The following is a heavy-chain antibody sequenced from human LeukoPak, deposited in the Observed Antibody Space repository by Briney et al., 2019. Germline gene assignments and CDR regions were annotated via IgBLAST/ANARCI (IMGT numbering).Heavy chain of an antibody. D-gene: IGHD6-6*01. J-gene: IGHJ4*02. Sequence: SETLSLTCAVYGGSFSGYYWSWIRQPPGKGLEWIGEINHSGSTNYNPSLKSRVTISVDTSKNQFSLKLSSVTAADTAVYHCARGLAARPKTRYDYWGQGTLVTVSS. CDR1: GGSFSGYY. V-gene: IGHV4-34*01. CDR3: ARGLAARPKTRYDY. CDR2: INHSGST.